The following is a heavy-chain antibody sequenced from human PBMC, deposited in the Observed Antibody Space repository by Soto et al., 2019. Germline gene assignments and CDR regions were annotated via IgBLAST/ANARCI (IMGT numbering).Heavy chain of an antibody. Sequence: SETLSLTCTVSGGSISSGGYYWSWIRQHPGKGLEWIGYIYYSGSTYYNPSLKSRVTISVDTSKNQFSLKLSSVTAADTAVYFCARVPIYCSGGSCYSFDYWGQGTLVTVSS. CDR2: IYYSGST. V-gene: IGHV4-31*03. D-gene: IGHD2-15*01. J-gene: IGHJ4*02. CDR3: ARVPIYCSGGSCYSFDY. CDR1: GGSISSGGYY.